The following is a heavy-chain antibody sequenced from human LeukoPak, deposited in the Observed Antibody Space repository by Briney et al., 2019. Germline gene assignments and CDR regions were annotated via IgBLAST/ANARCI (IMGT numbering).Heavy chain of an antibody. V-gene: IGHV4-59*01. CDR1: GGSISSYL. D-gene: IGHD5-12*01. CDR3: ARGFRGYSGYDWYFDC. Sequence: SETLSLICTVSGGSISSYLWNWIRQPPGKGLEWIGYTHYSGSTNYNPSLKSRVTMSLDTSKNQFSLKLSSVTAADTAVYYCARGFRGYSGYDWYFDCWGQGILVTVSS. CDR2: THYSGST. J-gene: IGHJ4*02.